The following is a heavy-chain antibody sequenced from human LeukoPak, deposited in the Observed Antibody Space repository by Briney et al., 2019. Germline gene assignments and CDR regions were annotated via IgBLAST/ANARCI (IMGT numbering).Heavy chain of an antibody. D-gene: IGHD6-13*01. CDR2: ISTYNGNT. CDR1: GYTFTSYG. Sequence: ASVKVSCKTSGYTFTSYGVSWVRQAPGQGLEWMGWISTYNGNTNYAQNFRGRVTMTTDTSTSTAYMELRSLRSDDTAVYYCARDLTIVAAGTYGYWGQGTLSPSPQ. J-gene: IGHJ4*02. CDR3: ARDLTIVAAGTYGY. V-gene: IGHV1-18*01.